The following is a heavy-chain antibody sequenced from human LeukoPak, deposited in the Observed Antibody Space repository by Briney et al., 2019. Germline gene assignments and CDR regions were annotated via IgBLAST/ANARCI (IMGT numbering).Heavy chain of an antibody. CDR3: ATPGIFGVVRDYYYYGMDV. J-gene: IGHJ6*01. CDR2: IIPIFGTA. CDR1: GGTFSSYA. D-gene: IGHD3-3*01. Sequence: SVKVSFKASGGTFSSYAISWVRQAPGQGLEWMGGIIPIFGTANYAQKFQGRVTITADESTSTAYMELSSLRSEDTAVYYCATPGIFGVVRDYYYYGMDVWGPRDHGHRLL. V-gene: IGHV1-69*13.